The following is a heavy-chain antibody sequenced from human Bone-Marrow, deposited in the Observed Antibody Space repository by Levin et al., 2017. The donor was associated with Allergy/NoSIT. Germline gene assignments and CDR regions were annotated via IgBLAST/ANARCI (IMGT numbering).Heavy chain of an antibody. J-gene: IGHJ4*02. CDR1: GFPFKNYA. D-gene: IGHD4-23*01. CDR2: IFITNSII. V-gene: IGHV3-48*02. CDR3: ARDPYDYGANSGRAYYFDY. Sequence: PSQTLSLTCAASGFPFKNYAFNWVRPTPGKGLEWISYIFITNSIIYYADSVKGRFTISRDNAKNSLYLQLNSLRDEDTAVYYCARDPYDYGANSGRAYYFDYWGQGTLVTVSS.